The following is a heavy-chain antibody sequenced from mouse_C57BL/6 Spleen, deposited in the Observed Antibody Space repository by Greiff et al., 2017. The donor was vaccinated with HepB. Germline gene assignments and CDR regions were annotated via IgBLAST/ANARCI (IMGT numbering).Heavy chain of an antibody. CDR3: ARSPYYYGSGAY. Sequence: QVQLQQSGAELVRPGPSVKVSCKASGYAFTNYLIEWVKQRPGQGLEWIGVINPGSGGTNYNEKFKGKATLTADKSSSTAYMQLSSLTSEDSAVYFCARSPYYYGSGAYWGQGTLVTVSA. D-gene: IGHD1-1*01. CDR2: INPGSGGT. V-gene: IGHV1-54*01. J-gene: IGHJ3*01. CDR1: GYAFTNYL.